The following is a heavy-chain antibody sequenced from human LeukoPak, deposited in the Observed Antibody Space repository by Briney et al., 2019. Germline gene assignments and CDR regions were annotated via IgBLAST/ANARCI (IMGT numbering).Heavy chain of an antibody. CDR1: GFTFDDYA. D-gene: IGHD5-24*01. CDR2: ISRNSGSI. V-gene: IGHV3-9*01. CDR3: ARGYAYNFDYFDY. J-gene: IGHJ4*02. Sequence: PGRSLRLSCAASGFTFDDYAMHWVRQPPGKGLEWVSGISRNSGSIGYVDSVKGRFTISRDNAKKSLYLQMNSLRAEDTAFYYCARGYAYNFDYFDYWGQGTLVTVSS.